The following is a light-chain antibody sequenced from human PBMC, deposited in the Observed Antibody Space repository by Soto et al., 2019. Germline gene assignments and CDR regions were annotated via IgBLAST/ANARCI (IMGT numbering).Light chain of an antibody. Sequence: GDRVTITCRASERISSWLAWYQQKPGKAPKLLIYDASSLESGVPSRFSGSGSGTEFTLTIISLQPDDFATYYCQQYNSYWTFGQGTKVDI. CDR1: ERISSW. CDR2: DAS. CDR3: QQYNSYWT. V-gene: IGKV1-5*01. J-gene: IGKJ1*01.